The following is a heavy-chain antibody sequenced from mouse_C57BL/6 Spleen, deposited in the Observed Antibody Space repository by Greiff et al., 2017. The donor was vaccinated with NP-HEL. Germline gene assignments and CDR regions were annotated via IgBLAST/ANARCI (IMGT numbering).Heavy chain of an antibody. D-gene: IGHD3-1*01. Sequence: EVQGVESGGGLVKPGGSLKLSCAASGFTFSSYSMSWVRQTPEKRLEWVATISGGGGNTYYPDSVKGRFTISRDNAKNTLYLQMSSLRSEDTALYDCASLSNSGWYFDVWGTGTTVTVSS. CDR3: ASLSNSGWYFDV. CDR1: GFTFSSYS. J-gene: IGHJ1*03. CDR2: ISGGGGNT. V-gene: IGHV5-9*01.